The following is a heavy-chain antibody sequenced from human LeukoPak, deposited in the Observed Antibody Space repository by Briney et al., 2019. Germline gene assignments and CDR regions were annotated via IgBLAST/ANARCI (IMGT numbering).Heavy chain of an antibody. J-gene: IGHJ4*02. CDR1: GFTFSSYG. Sequence: PGRSLRLSCAASGFTFSSYGMHWVRQAPGKGLEWVAVLSYDGRNKYYADSVKGRFTISRDNSNNTLYLQMNSLRAEDTAVYYCANDIVVVTAAYWGQGTLVTVSS. CDR2: LSYDGRNK. D-gene: IGHD2-21*02. V-gene: IGHV3-30*18. CDR3: ANDIVVVTAAY.